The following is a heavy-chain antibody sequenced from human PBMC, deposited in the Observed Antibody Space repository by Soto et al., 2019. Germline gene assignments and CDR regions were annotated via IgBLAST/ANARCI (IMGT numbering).Heavy chain of an antibody. J-gene: IGHJ6*02. D-gene: IGHD4-17*01. CDR3: AAGGGPYGDYYYYYGMDV. V-gene: IGHV1-58*01. CDR2: IVVGSGNT. Sequence: SVKVSCKASGFTFTSSAVQWVRQARGQRLEWIGWIVVGSGNTNYAQKFQERVTITRDMSTSTAYMELSSLRSEDTAVYYCAAGGGPYGDYYYYYGMDVWGQGTTVTVSS. CDR1: GFTFTSSA.